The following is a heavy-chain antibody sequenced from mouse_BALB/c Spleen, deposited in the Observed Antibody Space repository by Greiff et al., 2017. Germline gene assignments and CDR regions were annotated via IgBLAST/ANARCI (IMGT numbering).Heavy chain of an antibody. Sequence: QVTLKVSGPGILQPSQTRSLTCSFSGFSLSTSGMGVGWIRQPSGKGLEWLAHIYWDDDKRYNPSLKSRLTISKDTSSNQVFLKITSVDTADTATYYCARRALYYNIDYWGQGTTLTVSS. CDR1: GFSLSTSGMG. CDR2: IYWDDDK. V-gene: IGHV8-12*01. CDR3: ARRALYYNIDY. J-gene: IGHJ2*01. D-gene: IGHD2-1*01.